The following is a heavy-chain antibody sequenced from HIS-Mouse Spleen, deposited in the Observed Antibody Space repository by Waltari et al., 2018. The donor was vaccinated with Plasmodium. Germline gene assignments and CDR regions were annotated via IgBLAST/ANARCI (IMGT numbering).Heavy chain of an antibody. CDR1: GGSLSSSSYY. CDR3: ARRGGSYYYFDY. CDR2: IYYSGST. J-gene: IGHJ4*02. D-gene: IGHD1-26*01. V-gene: IGHV4-39*01. Sequence: QLQLQESGPGLVKPSETLSLTCTVSGGSLSSSSYYWGWLRQPPGKGLEWIGSIYYSGSTYYNPSLKSRVTISVDTSKNQFSLKLSSVTAADTAVYYCARRGGSYYYFDYWGQGTLVTVSS.